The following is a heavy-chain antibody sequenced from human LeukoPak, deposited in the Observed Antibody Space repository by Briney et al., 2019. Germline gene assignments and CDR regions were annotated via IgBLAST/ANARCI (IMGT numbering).Heavy chain of an antibody. J-gene: IGHJ4*02. D-gene: IGHD3-10*01. CDR3: AKHYGSGNYFDY. Sequence: GGSLRLSCAASGFTFSSYAMSWVRQAPGKGLEWVSAISGSGGSTYYADSVKGRFTTSRDNSKNTLYLQMNSLRAEDTAVYYCAKHYGSGNYFDYWGQGTLVTVSS. CDR1: GFTFSSYA. CDR2: ISGSGGST. V-gene: IGHV3-23*01.